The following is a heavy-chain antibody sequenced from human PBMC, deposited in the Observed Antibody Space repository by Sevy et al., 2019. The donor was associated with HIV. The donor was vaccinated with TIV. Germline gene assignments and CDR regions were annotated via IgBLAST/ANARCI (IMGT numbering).Heavy chain of an antibody. Sequence: SETLSLTCTVSGGSISSSSYYWGWIRQPPGKGLEWIGSIYYSGSTYYNPSLKSRVTISVDTSKNQFSLKLSSVTAADTAVYYCATSPAAAGYFFWCQGTLVTVSS. D-gene: IGHD5-18*01. J-gene: IGHJ4*02. V-gene: IGHV4-39*01. CDR3: ATSPAAAGYFF. CDR1: GGSISSSSYY. CDR2: IYYSGST.